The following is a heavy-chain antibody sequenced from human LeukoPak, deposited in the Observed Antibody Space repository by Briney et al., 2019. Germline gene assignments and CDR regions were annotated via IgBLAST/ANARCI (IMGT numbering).Heavy chain of an antibody. CDR2: VYYSGST. V-gene: IGHV4-39*01. CDR3: GRHKGDARRRITIDANWFDP. D-gene: IGHD2/OR15-2a*01. Sequence: PSETLSLTCAVSGGSISSDTCYWGWIRQPPGRGLEWVGSVYYSGSTYYNPSLKSRVIISVDTSKNQFSLKLSSVTAADTAVFYCGRHKGDARRRITIDANWFDPWGQGTLVTVSS. CDR1: GGSISSDTCY. J-gene: IGHJ5*02.